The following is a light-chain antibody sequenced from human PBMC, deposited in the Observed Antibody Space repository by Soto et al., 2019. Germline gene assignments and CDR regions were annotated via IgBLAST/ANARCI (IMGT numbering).Light chain of an antibody. CDR3: QTWGTGIQV. CDR1: SGHSNYA. CDR2: LNSDGSH. Sequence: QPVLTQSPSASASLGASVKLTCTLSSGHSNYAIAWHQQQPEKGPQYLMKLNSDGSHNKGDGIPDRFSGSSSGAERYLTISSLQSEDEADYYCQTWGTGIQVFGGGTKLTVL. J-gene: IGLJ3*02. V-gene: IGLV4-69*01.